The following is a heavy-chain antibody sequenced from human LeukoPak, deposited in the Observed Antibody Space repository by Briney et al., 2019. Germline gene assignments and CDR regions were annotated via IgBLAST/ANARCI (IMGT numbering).Heavy chain of an antibody. D-gene: IGHD3-10*01. CDR2: INSDVTGT. CDR3: ARDMVH. CDR1: GLPFRSYW. J-gene: IGHJ4*02. V-gene: IGHV3-74*01. Sequence: PSGSLRLSCAASGLPFRSYWMNWVRQAPGKGLVWVSRINSDVTGTNYTYSVKGRFTISRDNAKNTLYLQMNRLIAEDTAVYYCARDMVHWGQGTLVTVSS.